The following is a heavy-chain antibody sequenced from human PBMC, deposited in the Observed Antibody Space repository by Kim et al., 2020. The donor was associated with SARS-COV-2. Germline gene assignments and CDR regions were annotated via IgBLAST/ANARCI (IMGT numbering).Heavy chain of an antibody. D-gene: IGHD3-3*02. CDR1: GYSFTNYW. V-gene: IGHV5-10-1*01. CDR3: AIRTIFGVIMAFDI. J-gene: IGHJ3*02. Sequence: GESLKISCKCSGYSFTNYWISWVRQMPGKGLEWMGRIDPSDSYTNYSPSFRGHVTISADKSISTAYLQWSSLKASDTAMYYCAIRTIFGVIMAFDIWGQGTMVTVSS. CDR2: IDPSDSYT.